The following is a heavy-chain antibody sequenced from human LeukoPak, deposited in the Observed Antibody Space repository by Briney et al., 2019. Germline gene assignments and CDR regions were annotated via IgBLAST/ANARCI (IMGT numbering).Heavy chain of an antibody. Sequence: PSETLSLTCTVSGGSISSYYWSWIRQPAGKGLEWIGRIYTSGSTNYNPSLKSRVTMSVDTSKNQFSLKLSSVTAADTAVYYCARALDSSSWPSWYFDLWGRGTLVTVSS. CDR1: GGSISSYY. CDR2: IYTSGST. J-gene: IGHJ2*01. V-gene: IGHV4-4*07. D-gene: IGHD6-13*01. CDR3: ARALDSSSWPSWYFDL.